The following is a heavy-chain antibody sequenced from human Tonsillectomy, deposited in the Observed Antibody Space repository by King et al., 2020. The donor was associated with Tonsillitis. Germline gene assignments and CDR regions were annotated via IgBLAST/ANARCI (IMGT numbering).Heavy chain of an antibody. CDR3: AREQVTAMWGSCANRFDT. CDR1: GYTFTSYY. D-gene: IGHD2-21*02. J-gene: IGHJ5*02. CDR2: INPSGGST. V-gene: IGHV1-46*01. Sequence: GQLVQSGAEVKKPGASVKVSCKASGYTFTSYYMHWVRQAPGQGLEWMGIINPSGGSTSYAQKFQGRVTMTRDTSTSTVYMELSSLRSEDTAVYYCAREQVTAMWGSCANRFDTWGQGTLVTVSS.